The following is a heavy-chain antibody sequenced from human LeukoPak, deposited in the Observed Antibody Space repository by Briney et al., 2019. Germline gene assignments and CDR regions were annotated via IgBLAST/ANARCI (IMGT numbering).Heavy chain of an antibody. CDR2: ISDSSTTI. CDR1: GFTFSSYN. CDR3: ARDFRFLEDY. Sequence: GGSLRLSCAASGFTFSSYNMNWVRQAPGKGLEWVSYISDSSTTIYYADSVKGRFTISRDNAKNSLYLQMNSLRAEDTAVYYCARDFRFLEDYWGQGTLVTVSS. D-gene: IGHD3-3*01. J-gene: IGHJ4*02. V-gene: IGHV3-48*04.